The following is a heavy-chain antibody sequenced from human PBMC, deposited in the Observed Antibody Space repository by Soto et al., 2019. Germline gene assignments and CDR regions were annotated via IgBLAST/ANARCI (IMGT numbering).Heavy chain of an antibody. Sequence: QVHLQESGPGQVRPSQTLSLSCSVSGGSISRGAYFWTWIRQFPGKGVEWIAYITYTGATYYNPSLKSRVTILADTSKNQFSLKLNSVTSADTAVYYCARGGPVSVSPAWQLLGYFDYWGQGTLVTVSS. J-gene: IGHJ4*02. CDR1: GGSISRGAYF. V-gene: IGHV4-31*03. CDR2: ITYTGAT. CDR3: ARGGPVSVSPAWQLLGYFDY. D-gene: IGHD2-15*01.